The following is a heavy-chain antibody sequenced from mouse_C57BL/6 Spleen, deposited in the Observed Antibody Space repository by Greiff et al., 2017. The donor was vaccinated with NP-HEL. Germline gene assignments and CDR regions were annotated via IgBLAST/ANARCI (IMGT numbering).Heavy chain of an antibody. CDR2: IDPANGNT. CDR3: ARCLYDYDKGVDY. J-gene: IGHJ2*01. D-gene: IGHD2-4*01. CDR1: GFHIKNTY. V-gene: IGHV14-3*01. Sequence: VQLQQSVAELVRPGASVKLSCTASGFHIKNTYMHWVKQRPEQGLEWIGRIDPANGNTKYAPKFQGKATITADTSSNTAYLQLSSLTSEDTAIYYCARCLYDYDKGVDYWGQGTTLTVSS.